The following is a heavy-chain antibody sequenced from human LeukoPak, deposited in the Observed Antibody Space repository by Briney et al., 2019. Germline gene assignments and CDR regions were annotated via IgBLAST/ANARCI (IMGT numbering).Heavy chain of an antibody. CDR2: INHSGST. CDR1: GGSFSGYY. Sequence: SETLSLTCAVYGGSFSGYYWSWIRQPPGKGLEWIGEINHSGSTNYNPSLKSRVTISVDTSKNQSSLKLSSVTAADTAVYYCARARRRIVVVPSSSAADLYYYGMDVWGQGTTVTVSS. J-gene: IGHJ6*02. D-gene: IGHD2-2*01. V-gene: IGHV4-34*01. CDR3: ARARRRIVVVPSSSAADLYYYGMDV.